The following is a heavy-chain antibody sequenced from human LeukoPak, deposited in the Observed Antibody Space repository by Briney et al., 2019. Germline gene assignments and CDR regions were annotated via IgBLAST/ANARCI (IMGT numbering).Heavy chain of an antibody. CDR1: GYSFTSYW. CDR3: ARRFWNYYDSSGYLFDY. D-gene: IGHD3-22*01. CDR2: IYPGDFDT. Sequence: PGESLKISCKGSGYSFTSYWIGWVRQMPGKGLEWMGIIYPGDFDTRYSPSFQGQVTISADKSISTAYLQWGSLKASDTAMYYCARRFWNYYDSSGYLFDYWGQGTLVTVSS. J-gene: IGHJ4*02. V-gene: IGHV5-51*01.